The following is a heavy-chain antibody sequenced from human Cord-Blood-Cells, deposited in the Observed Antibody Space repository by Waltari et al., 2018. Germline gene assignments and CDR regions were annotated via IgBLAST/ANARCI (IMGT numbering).Heavy chain of an antibody. CDR2: IYYRAST. D-gene: IGHD4-17*01. CDR1: GGHLSNGTSY. J-gene: IGHJ3*02. V-gene: IGHV4-39*01. CDR3: ATLCYGDYDFDI. Sequence: QLELQETGPGLVKSSDTLCPTCTVSGGHLSNGTSYCGGPRQPPGKGLEWIGSIYYRASTDYTPSLKSRVTISVDTAKNQFSLTLSTVTTANTAVYYCATLCYGDYDFDIWGQETRLSVSP.